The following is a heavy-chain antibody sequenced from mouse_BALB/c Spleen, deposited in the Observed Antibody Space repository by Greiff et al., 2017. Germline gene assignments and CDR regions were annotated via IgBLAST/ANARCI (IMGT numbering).Heavy chain of an antibody. CDR1: GYTFTSYW. J-gene: IGHJ1*01. CDR2: IYPGNSDT. Sequence: EVQLQQSGTVLARPGASVKMSCKASGYTFTSYWMHWVKQRPGQGLEWIGAIYPGNSDTSYNQKFKGKAKLTAVTSTSTAYMELSSLTNEDSAVYYCTRSYYGNYDWYFDVWGAGTTVTVSS. CDR3: TRSYYGNYDWYFDV. D-gene: IGHD2-10*01. V-gene: IGHV1-5*01.